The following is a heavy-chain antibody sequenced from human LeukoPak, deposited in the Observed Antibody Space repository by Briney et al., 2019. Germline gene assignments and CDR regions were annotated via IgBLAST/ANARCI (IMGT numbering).Heavy chain of an antibody. CDR2: IYTSGST. V-gene: IGHV4-4*09. D-gene: IGHD3-3*01. Sequence: SETLSLTCTVSGGSLSSYYWSSIREPPGEGLEWIWYIYTSGSTSYNPSLKSRVTISVDTSKNQFSLKLSSVTAADTAVHYCARHQAYYDFWSGRYYYYYMDVWGKGTTVTVSS. CDR1: GGSLSSYY. CDR3: ARHQAYYDFWSGRYYYYYMDV. J-gene: IGHJ6*03.